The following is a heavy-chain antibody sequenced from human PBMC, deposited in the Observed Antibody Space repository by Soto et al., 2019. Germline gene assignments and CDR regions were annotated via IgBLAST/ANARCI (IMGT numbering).Heavy chain of an antibody. CDR3: ARARAYYYDSSGYPGALDY. J-gene: IGHJ4*02. Sequence: ASVKVSCKASGYTFTDYYIHWLRPAPGQVLEWMGWINPDTGATACAWDFQYRVTLTRDTSINTAYMELTRLTSDDTAEYYCARARAYYYDSSGYPGALDYWGQGTLVTVSA. CDR1: GYTFTDYY. D-gene: IGHD3-22*01. V-gene: IGHV1-2*02. CDR2: INPDTGAT.